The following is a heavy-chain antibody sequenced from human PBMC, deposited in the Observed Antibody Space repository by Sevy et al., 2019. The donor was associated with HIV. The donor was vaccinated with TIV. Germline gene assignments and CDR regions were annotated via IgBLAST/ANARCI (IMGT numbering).Heavy chain of an antibody. CDR2: INPIFGTP. CDR3: ARARILKLWLYTCFVC. Sequence: ASVKVSCKASGDTFSSYAINWVRQAPGQGLEWMGGINPIFGTPNYAQELQGRVTITADESTKTAYMELNSLRGEGTAVYYCARARILKLWLYTCFVCWGQGTLVTV. CDR1: GDTFSSYA. J-gene: IGHJ4*02. V-gene: IGHV1-69*13. D-gene: IGHD5-18*01.